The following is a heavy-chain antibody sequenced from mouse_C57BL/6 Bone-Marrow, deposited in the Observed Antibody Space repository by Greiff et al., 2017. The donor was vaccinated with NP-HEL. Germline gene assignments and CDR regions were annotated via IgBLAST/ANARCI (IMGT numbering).Heavy chain of an antibody. Sequence: QVQLQQSGAELMKPGASVKLSCKATGYTFTGYWIEWVKQRPGHGLEWIGEILPGSGSTNYIEKFKGKATFTADTSSNTAYMQLSSLTTEDSAIYDCARDYGNYEGYWYFDVWGTGTTVTVSA. CDR3: ARDYGNYEGYWYFDV. CDR1: GYTFTGYW. CDR2: ILPGSGST. V-gene: IGHV1-9*01. D-gene: IGHD2-1*01. J-gene: IGHJ1*03.